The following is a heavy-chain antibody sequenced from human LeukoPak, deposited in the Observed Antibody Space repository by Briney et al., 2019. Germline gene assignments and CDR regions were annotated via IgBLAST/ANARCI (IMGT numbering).Heavy chain of an antibody. CDR3: AKNGDRGAYCSGGSCYPYYYYYIDV. CDR1: GFTFSSYA. D-gene: IGHD2-15*01. V-gene: IGHV3-23*01. J-gene: IGHJ6*03. Sequence: GGSLRLSCAASGFTFSSYAMSWVRQAPGKGLEWVSAISGSGGSTYYADSVKGRFTISRDNSKNTLYLQMNSLRAEDTAVYYCAKNGDRGAYCSGGSCYPYYYYYIDVWGKGTTVTISS. CDR2: ISGSGGST.